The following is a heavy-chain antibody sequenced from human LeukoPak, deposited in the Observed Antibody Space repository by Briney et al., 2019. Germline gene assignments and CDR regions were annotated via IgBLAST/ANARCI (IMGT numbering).Heavy chain of an antibody. J-gene: IGHJ4*02. CDR1: GGTFSSYA. D-gene: IGHD3-22*01. CDR2: IIPIFGTA. Sequence: SVKVSCKASGGTFSSYAISWVRQAPGRGLEWMGGIIPIFGTANYAQKFQGRVTITADKSTSTAYMELSSLRSEDTAVYYCARTYSGYYYGGFDYWGQGTLVTVSS. V-gene: IGHV1-69*06. CDR3: ARTYSGYYYGGFDY.